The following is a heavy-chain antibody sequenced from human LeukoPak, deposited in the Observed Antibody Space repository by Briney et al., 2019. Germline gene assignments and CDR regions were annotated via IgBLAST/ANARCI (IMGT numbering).Heavy chain of an antibody. Sequence: SETLSLTCTVSGGSISDYYWSWIRQPAGKGLEWIGRIYTTGSTDYNPSLKSRVTMSVDTSKNQFSLKLSSVTAADTAVYYCARTYYDFWSGSPGSYNWFDPWGQGTLVTVSS. D-gene: IGHD3-3*01. CDR3: ARTYYDFWSGSPGSYNWFDP. J-gene: IGHJ5*02. CDR2: IYTTGST. V-gene: IGHV4-4*07. CDR1: GGSISDYY.